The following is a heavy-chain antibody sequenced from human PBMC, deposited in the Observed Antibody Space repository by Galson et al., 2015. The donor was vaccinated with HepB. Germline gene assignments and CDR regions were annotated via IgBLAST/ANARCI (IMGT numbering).Heavy chain of an antibody. V-gene: IGHV1-18*01. D-gene: IGHD3-10*01. CDR3: ARAGYYYGHGGGAFDI. CDR2: ISAYNGNT. CDR1: GYTFTSYG. J-gene: IGHJ3*02. Sequence: SVKVSCKASGYTFTSYGISWVRQAPGQGLEWMGWISAYNGNTNYAQKLQGRVTMTTDTSTSTAYMELRSLRSDDTAVYYCARAGYYYGHGGGAFDIWGQGTMVTVSS.